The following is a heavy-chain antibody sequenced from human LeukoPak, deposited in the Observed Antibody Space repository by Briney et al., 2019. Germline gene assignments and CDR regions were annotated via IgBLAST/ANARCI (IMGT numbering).Heavy chain of an antibody. J-gene: IGHJ6*03. CDR2: ISGSGSA. Sequence: SETLSLTCTVSGGSISSYDWNWIRQPAGKGLEWIGRISGSGSANYNPSLKNRVTLSVDTSRNQLSLILNPVTAATTAVFYCATEPTRTPYYYMDVWGKGTTVIVSS. D-gene: IGHD1-1*01. CDR1: GGSISSYD. V-gene: IGHV4-4*07. CDR3: ATEPTRTPYYYMDV.